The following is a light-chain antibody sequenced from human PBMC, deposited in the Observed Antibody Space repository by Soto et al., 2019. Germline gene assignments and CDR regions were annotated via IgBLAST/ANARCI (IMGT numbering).Light chain of an antibody. CDR2: KAS. V-gene: IGKV1-5*03. J-gene: IGKJ1*01. CDR1: QTIDSW. CDR3: QQYNSFSKT. Sequence: DIQMTQSPSTLSASVGDRVTITCRASQTIDSWLAWYQQRPGKPPNLLIYKASTLASGVPSRFSGSGSGTEFTLTINSLQPDDFATYYCQQYNSFSKTFGRGTKVDIK.